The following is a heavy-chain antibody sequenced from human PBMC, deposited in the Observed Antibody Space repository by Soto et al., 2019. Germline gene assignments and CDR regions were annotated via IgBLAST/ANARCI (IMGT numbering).Heavy chain of an antibody. CDR3: ARGVDIVVVPAAMPGYYYYGMDV. V-gene: IGHV1-69*01. CDR2: IIPIFGTA. D-gene: IGHD2-2*03. CDR1: GGTFSSYA. Sequence: QVQLVQSGAEVKKPGSSVKVSCKASGGTFSSYAISWVRQAPGQGLEWMGGIIPIFGTANYAQKFQGRVRITADESTSTAYMELSSLRSEDTAVYYCARGVDIVVVPAAMPGYYYYGMDVWGQGTTVTVSS. J-gene: IGHJ6*02.